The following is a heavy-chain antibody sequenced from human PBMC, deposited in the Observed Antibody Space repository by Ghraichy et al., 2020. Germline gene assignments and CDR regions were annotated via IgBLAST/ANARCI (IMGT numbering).Heavy chain of an antibody. CDR3: TRQDYSDGSGYLTFDS. J-gene: IGHJ4*02. Sequence: TCAASGFSFSGSAMHWVRQASGKGLEWVGRIRTKANSYATVYAASVKGRFTISRDDSKNTAYLQMNSLKTEDTAVYYCTRQDYSDGSGYLTFDSWGQGTLVTVSS. CDR1: GFSFSGSA. D-gene: IGHD3-22*01. V-gene: IGHV3-73*01. CDR2: IRTKANSYAT.